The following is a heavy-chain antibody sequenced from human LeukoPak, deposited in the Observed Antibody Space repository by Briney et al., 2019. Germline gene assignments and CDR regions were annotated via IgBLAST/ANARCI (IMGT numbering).Heavy chain of an antibody. Sequence: GGSLRLSCAASGFTFSSYAMSWVRQAPGKGLEWVSAISGSGGSTYYADSVKGRFTISRDNSKNTLYLQMNSLGAEDTAVYYCGKKTGYSSGWYLEAWGQGTLVTVSS. D-gene: IGHD6-19*01. J-gene: IGHJ5*02. V-gene: IGHV3-23*01. CDR3: GKKTGYSSGWYLEA. CDR2: ISGSGGST. CDR1: GFTFSSYA.